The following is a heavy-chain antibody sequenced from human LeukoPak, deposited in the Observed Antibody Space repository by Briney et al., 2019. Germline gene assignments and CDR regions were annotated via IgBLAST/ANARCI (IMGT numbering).Heavy chain of an antibody. J-gene: IGHJ4*02. CDR1: GYTLTELS. CDR3: VTAYSSGWYILIY. CDR2: FDPEDGET. Sequence: ASVKVSCKVSGYTLTELSMHWVRQAPGKGLEWMGGFDPEDGETIYAQKFQGRVTMTEDTSTDTAYMELSSLRSEDTAVYYCVTAYSSGWYILIYWGQGTLVTVSS. D-gene: IGHD6-19*01. V-gene: IGHV1-24*01.